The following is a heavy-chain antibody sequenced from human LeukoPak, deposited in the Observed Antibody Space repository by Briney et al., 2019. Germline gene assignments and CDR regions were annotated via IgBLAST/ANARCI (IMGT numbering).Heavy chain of an antibody. V-gene: IGHV1-46*01. CDR2: INPSGGST. CDR1: GYTFTSYY. J-gene: IGHJ6*02. Sequence: ASVTVSFKASGYTFTSYYMHWVRQAPGQGLEWMGLINPSGGSTSYAQKFQGRVTMTRDTSTSTVYMELSSLRSEDTAVYYCARDSPVVPAAIFYYYYGMDVWGQGTTVTVSS. D-gene: IGHD2-2*01. CDR3: ARDSPVVPAAIFYYYYGMDV.